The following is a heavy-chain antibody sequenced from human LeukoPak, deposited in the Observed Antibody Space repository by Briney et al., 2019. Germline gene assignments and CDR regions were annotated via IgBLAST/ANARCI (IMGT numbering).Heavy chain of an antibody. Sequence: GGSLRLSCAASGFTFSSYAMSWVRQAPGKGLEWVSVISGSTSSTYYADSVRGRFTISRDNSKNTLSLQMNSLRAEDTAVYYCAKLGADTVAGIDNWGQGTLVTVSS. CDR2: ISGSTSST. J-gene: IGHJ4*02. V-gene: IGHV3-23*01. D-gene: IGHD6-19*01. CDR1: GFTFSSYA. CDR3: AKLGADTVAGIDN.